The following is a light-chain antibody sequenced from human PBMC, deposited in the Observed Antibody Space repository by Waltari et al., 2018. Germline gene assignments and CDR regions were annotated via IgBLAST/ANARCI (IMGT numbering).Light chain of an antibody. CDR3: QHYVRLPAT. V-gene: IGKV3-20*01. CDR2: GAS. J-gene: IGKJ1*01. CDR1: QSVGTS. Sequence: EVVLTQSPGTLSLSPGERATLACRASQSVGTSLAWYQQKPGQAPRLLIYGASRRATGIPNRCSGSGSGADFSLTISRLAPEDFAVYYCQHYVRLPATFGQGTKVEI.